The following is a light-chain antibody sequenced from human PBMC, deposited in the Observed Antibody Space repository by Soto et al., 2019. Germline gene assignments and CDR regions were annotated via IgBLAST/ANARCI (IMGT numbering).Light chain of an antibody. J-gene: IGLJ2*01. CDR3: QVWDSSSDHVV. CDR2: YDS. Sequence: SYELTQPPSVSVAPGKTARITCWGNNIGSKSVHWYQQKPGQAPVLVIYYDSDRPSGVPERFSGSNSGNTATLTISRVEAGDEADYYCQVWDSSSDHVVFGGGTTLTVL. V-gene: IGLV3-21*04. CDR1: NIGSKS.